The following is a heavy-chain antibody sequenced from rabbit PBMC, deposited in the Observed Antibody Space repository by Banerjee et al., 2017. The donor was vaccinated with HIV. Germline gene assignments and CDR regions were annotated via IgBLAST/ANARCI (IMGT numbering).Heavy chain of an antibody. CDR1: GFSFSSSYY. J-gene: IGHJ2*01. CDR2: IDVGSSGST. CDR3: PIRYQANALHSVCV. V-gene: IGHV1S45*01. D-gene: IGHD2-1*01. Sequence: EQQEGTGGDLVKPEGSLTLTCTASGFSFSSSYYMCWVRQAPGKGLEWIACIDVGSSGSTYYANWAKGRFTVTRSTSLNSVNDQATSLISALSLHYFCPIRYQANALHSVCVRGPGTLVTVS.